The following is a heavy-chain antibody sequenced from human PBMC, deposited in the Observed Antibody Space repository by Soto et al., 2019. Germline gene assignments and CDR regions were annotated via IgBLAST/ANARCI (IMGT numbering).Heavy chain of an antibody. CDR1: GYTFTGYY. CDR2: INPNSGGT. V-gene: IGHV1-2*04. D-gene: IGHD3-22*01. Sequence: QVQLVQSGAEVKKPGASVKVSCKASGYTFTGYYMHWVRQAPGQGLEWMGWINPNSGGTNYAQKFQGWVTMTRDPSISTAYMELSRLRSDDTAVYYCARALYYYDSSGYYGYWGQGTLVTVSS. J-gene: IGHJ4*02. CDR3: ARALYYYDSSGYYGY.